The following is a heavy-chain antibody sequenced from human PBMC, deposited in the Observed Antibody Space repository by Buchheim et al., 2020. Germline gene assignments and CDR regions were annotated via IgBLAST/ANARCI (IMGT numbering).Heavy chain of an antibody. CDR1: GFIFSGYA. CDR2: ISYDGSDK. D-gene: IGHD1-26*01. CDR3: ARGRDSGSYSSYFDY. V-gene: IGHV3-30*04. J-gene: IGHJ4*02. Sequence: QVQLVESGGGVVQPGRSLRLSCAASGFIFSGYAMYWVRQAPGKGLEWVAIISYDGSDKYYADSVKGRFTISRDNSKNTVYLQMNSLRVEDMAVYYCARGRDSGSYSSYFDYWGQGTL.